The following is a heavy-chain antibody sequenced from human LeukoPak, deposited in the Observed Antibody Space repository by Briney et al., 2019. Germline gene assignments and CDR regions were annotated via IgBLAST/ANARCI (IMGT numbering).Heavy chain of an antibody. V-gene: IGHV1-3*01. Sequence: ASVKVSCKASGYTFTSYARHWVRQAPGQRLEWMGWINAGNGNTKYSQKFQGRVTITRDTSASTAYMELSSLRSEDTAVYYCAGGAPTGYYYYYGMDVWGKGTTVTVSS. D-gene: IGHD3-9*01. CDR2: INAGNGNT. CDR3: AGGAPTGYYYYYGMDV. CDR1: GYTFTSYA. J-gene: IGHJ6*04.